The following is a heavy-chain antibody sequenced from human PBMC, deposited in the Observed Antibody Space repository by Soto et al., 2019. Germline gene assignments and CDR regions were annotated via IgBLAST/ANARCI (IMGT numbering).Heavy chain of an antibody. D-gene: IGHD4-4*01. CDR3: ARELQGLYYFDF. V-gene: IGHV4-31*03. Sequence: SETLSLTCTVSGGSINSGDYFWNWIRQHPGKGLEWIGSIYYSGSTYYNPSLKSRLTISIDTSKNQFSLKVTSVTAADTAVYYCARELQGLYYFDFWGQGTLVTVSS. CDR1: GGSINSGDYF. J-gene: IGHJ4*02. CDR2: IYYSGST.